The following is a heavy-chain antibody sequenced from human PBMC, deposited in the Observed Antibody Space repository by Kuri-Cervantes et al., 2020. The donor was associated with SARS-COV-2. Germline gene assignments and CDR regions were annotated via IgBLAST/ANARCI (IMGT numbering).Heavy chain of an antibody. CDR2: IWYDGSNK. J-gene: IGHJ4*02. V-gene: IGHV3-33*01. D-gene: IGHD3-10*01. CDR1: GFTFSSYG. Sequence: GESLKIPCAASGFTFSSYGMHWVRQAPGKGLEWVAVIWYDGSNKYYADSVKGRFTISRDNSKNTLYLQMNSLRAEDTAVYYCAREGYYYGSGNDYWGQGTLVTVSS. CDR3: AREGYYYGSGNDY.